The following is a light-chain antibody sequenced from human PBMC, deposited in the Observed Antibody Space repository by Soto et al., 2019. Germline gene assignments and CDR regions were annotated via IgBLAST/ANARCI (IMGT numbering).Light chain of an antibody. V-gene: IGKV3-11*01. J-gene: IGKJ3*01. CDR2: NVS. Sequence: DIVLTQSPAFLSLSPGDRATLSCRATETISICLAWYQQKPGQAPRLLIDNVSKRAPGVPARFSGSGSETVFTLTIGSLEPEDFGVYYCRHRNNWPTFGPGNKVDIK. CDR3: RHRNNWPT. CDR1: ETISIC.